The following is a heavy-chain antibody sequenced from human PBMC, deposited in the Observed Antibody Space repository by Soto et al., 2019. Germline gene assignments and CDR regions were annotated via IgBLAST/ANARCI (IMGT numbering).Heavy chain of an antibody. V-gene: IGHV3-74*01. CDR3: ARALHTGSRLDP. CDR2: IDSYGGST. D-gene: IGHD2-2*02. J-gene: IGHJ5*02. CDR1: GFTFSSNW. Sequence: DVQLVESGGGLVQPGESLRLSCAASGFTFSSNWMHWVRQAPGKGLVWVSRIDSYGGSTTYADSVKGRFTISRDNAKNTLYLRMNSLSAEDTAVYYCARALHTGSRLDPWGQGTLVTVSP.